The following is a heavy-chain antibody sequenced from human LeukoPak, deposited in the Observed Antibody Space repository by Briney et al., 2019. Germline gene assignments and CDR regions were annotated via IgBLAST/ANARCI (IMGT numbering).Heavy chain of an antibody. V-gene: IGHV3-7*01. CDR3: AELGITMIGGV. Sequence: GGSLRLSCAGSGFTFSSYWMSWVRQGPGKGLEWVANINQDGSEKYYVDSVKGRFTISRDNAKNSLYLQMNSLRAEDTAVYYCAELGITMIGGVWGKGTTVTISS. D-gene: IGHD3-10*02. CDR2: INQDGSEK. CDR1: GFTFSSYW. J-gene: IGHJ6*04.